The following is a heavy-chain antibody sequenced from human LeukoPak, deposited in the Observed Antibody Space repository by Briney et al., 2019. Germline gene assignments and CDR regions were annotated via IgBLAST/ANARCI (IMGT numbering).Heavy chain of an antibody. J-gene: IGHJ5*02. Sequence: ASVKVSCKASGYTFTSYGISWVRQAPGQGPEWMGWISAYNGNTNYAQKLQGRVTMTTDTSTSTAYMELRSLRSDDTAVYYCARNHLAACWFDPWGQGTLVTVSS. CDR2: ISAYNGNT. CDR3: ARNHLAACWFDP. CDR1: GYTFTSYG. V-gene: IGHV1-18*01. D-gene: IGHD6-13*01.